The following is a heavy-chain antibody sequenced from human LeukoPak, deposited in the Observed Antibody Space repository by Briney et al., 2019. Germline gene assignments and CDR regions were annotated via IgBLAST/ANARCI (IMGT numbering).Heavy chain of an antibody. J-gene: IGHJ1*01. CDR3: ARDSSTTGVKYFQR. CDR2: IYTSGKT. CDR1: GGSISSSTDY. D-gene: IGHD6-13*01. Sequence: SETLSLTCTVSGGSISSSTDYWSWIRQPAGKGLEWIGHIYTSGKTNYNPSLKSRVTISVDTSKNQFSLRLRSVTAADTSVYYCARDSSTTGVKYFQRWGQGTLVTVSS. V-gene: IGHV4-61*09.